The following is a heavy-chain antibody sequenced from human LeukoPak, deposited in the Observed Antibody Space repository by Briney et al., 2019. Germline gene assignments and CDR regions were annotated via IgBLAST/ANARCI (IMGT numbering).Heavy chain of an antibody. CDR3: ARDRVGHQLVDRKYYYYMDV. V-gene: IGHV4-59*01. CDR1: GGSISSYY. D-gene: IGHD6-13*01. Sequence: SETLSLTCTVSGGSISSYYWSWIRQPPGKGLEWIGYIYYSGSTNYNPSLKSRVTITVDTSKNQFSLKLTSVTPADTAVYYCARDRVGHQLVDRKYYYYMDVWGKGTTVTISS. CDR2: IYYSGST. J-gene: IGHJ6*03.